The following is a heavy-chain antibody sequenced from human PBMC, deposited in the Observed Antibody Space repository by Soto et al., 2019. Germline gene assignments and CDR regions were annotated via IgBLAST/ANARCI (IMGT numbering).Heavy chain of an antibody. Sequence: QVQLVESGGGVVQPGRSLRLSCAASGFTFSSYAMHWVRQAPGKGLEWVAVISYDGSNKYYADSVKGRFTISRDNSKNTLYLQMNSLRAEDTAVYYCARAKLASIAARPDDYWGQGTLVTVSS. CDR2: ISYDGSNK. D-gene: IGHD6-6*01. CDR1: GFTFSSYA. V-gene: IGHV3-30-3*01. J-gene: IGHJ4*02. CDR3: ARAKLASIAARPDDY.